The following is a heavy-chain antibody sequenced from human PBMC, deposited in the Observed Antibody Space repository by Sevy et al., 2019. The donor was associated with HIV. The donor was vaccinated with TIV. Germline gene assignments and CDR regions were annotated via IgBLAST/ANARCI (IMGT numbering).Heavy chain of an antibody. V-gene: IGHV3-23*01. CDR2: ISGSGGST. CDR1: GFTFSSYA. CDR3: AKYATVVTGQPDAFDI. J-gene: IGHJ3*02. D-gene: IGHD4-17*01. Sequence: GSLRLSCAASGFTFSSYAMSWVRQAPGKGLEWVSAISGSGGSTYYADSVKGRFTISRDNSKNTLYLQMNSLRAEDTAVYYCAKYATVVTGQPDAFDIWGQGTMVTVSS.